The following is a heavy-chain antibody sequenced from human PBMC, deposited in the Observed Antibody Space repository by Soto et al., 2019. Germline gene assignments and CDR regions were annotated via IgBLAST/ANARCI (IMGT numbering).Heavy chain of an antibody. CDR1: GGTFSSYA. J-gene: IGHJ6*02. V-gene: IGHV1-69*01. D-gene: IGHD4-17*01. Sequence: QVQLVQTGAEVKKPGSSVKVSCKASGGTFSSYAISWVRQAPGQGLEWMGGIIPIFCTANYAQKFQGRVTITADDSTRTAYMELSSLRSEDTAVYYCARDDPSTVPYYYGMDLWGQGTTVTVSS. CDR2: IIPIFCTA. CDR3: ARDDPSTVPYYYGMDL.